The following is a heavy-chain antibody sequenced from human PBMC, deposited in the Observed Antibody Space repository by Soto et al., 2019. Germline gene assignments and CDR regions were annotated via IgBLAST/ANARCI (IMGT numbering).Heavy chain of an antibody. CDR1: GYTFTSYD. CDR2: MNPNSGNT. Sequence: GASVKVSCKASGYTFTSYDINWVRQATGQGLEWMGWMNPNSGNTDYAQKFQGRVTMTRDTSISTAYMELSSLRSDDTAVYYCARRVVVAAAAHDAFDIWGQGTMVTVSS. D-gene: IGHD2-2*01. V-gene: IGHV1-8*01. J-gene: IGHJ3*02. CDR3: ARRVVVAAAAHDAFDI.